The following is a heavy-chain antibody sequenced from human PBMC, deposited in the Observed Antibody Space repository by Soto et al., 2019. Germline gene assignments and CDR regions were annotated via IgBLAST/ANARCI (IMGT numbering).Heavy chain of an antibody. CDR2: ISLYSDGT. CDR3: ARVVPGAEAWFGP. J-gene: IGHJ5*02. Sequence: ASVKVSCKASGYTFTSYAMHWVRQAPGQPLEWLGWISLYSDGTNYAQKFQGRVSMTTDTSTTTAYMELRSLRSDGTAVYYCARVVPGAEAWFGPWGQGTLVTAPQ. D-gene: IGHD2-2*01. CDR1: GYTFTSYA. V-gene: IGHV1-18*01.